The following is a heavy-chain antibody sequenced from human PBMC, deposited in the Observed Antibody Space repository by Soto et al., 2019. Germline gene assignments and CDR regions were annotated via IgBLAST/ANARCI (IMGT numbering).Heavy chain of an antibody. CDR2: ISGSGGNT. V-gene: IGHV3-23*01. CDR1: GFTFRSYA. J-gene: IGHJ4*02. Sequence: GSLRLSCAASGFTFRSYAMNWVRQAPGRGLEWVSGISGSGGNTYYADSVQGRFTISRDNSKNTVYLQMNCLRADDTAVYYCAKRARDGHTSPIDYWGLGTLVTLSS. CDR3: AKRARDGHTSPIDY.